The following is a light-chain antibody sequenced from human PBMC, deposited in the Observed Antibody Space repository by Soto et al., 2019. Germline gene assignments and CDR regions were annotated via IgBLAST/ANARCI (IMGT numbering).Light chain of an antibody. CDR1: QSVSSSY. CDR2: GAS. V-gene: IGKV3-20*01. CDR3: HQYGSSPRT. Sequence: EIGLTQSPGTLSLSPGERATLSCRASQSVSSSYLAWYQQKPGQAPRLLIYGASSRATGIPDRFSGSGSGTDFAITISRLEPEDFAVYYCHQYGSSPRTFGKGTKVESK. J-gene: IGKJ1*01.